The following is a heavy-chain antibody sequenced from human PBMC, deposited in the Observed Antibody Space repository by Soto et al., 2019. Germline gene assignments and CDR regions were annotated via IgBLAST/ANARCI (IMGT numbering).Heavy chain of an antibody. CDR3: ARGRYGDY. Sequence: QVHLVQAGAEVKKPGASVKVSCKGSGCIFTTYGITWVRQAPGQGLEWMGWISAHNGNTNYAQKHQGRVTVTRDTSTSTAYMELRNLRSDATAVYYGARGRYGDYWGQGALVTVSS. J-gene: IGHJ4*02. D-gene: IGHD1-1*01. CDR1: GCIFTTYG. V-gene: IGHV1-18*01. CDR2: ISAHNGNT.